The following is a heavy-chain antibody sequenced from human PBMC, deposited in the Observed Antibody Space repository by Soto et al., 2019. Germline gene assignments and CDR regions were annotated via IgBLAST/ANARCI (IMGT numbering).Heavy chain of an antibody. CDR1: GFTFTNHW. D-gene: IGHD2-15*01. Sequence: GSLRLSCAASGFTFTNHWIHWVRQAPGKGLEWVSYISSSSSTIYYADSVKGRFTISRDNAKNSLYLQMNSLRAEDTAVYYCARDLDMSSFFDYWGQGTLVTVSS. V-gene: IGHV3-48*01. CDR3: ARDLDMSSFFDY. CDR2: ISSSSSTI. J-gene: IGHJ4*02.